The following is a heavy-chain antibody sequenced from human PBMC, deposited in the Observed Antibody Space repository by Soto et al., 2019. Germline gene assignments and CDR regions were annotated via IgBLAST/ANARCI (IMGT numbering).Heavy chain of an antibody. D-gene: IGHD2-21*02. CDR1: GGTFSSYT. CDR2: IIPILGIA. V-gene: IGHV1-69*02. CDR3: ASDPPYCGGDCSNYYYYGMDV. Sequence: GASVKVSCKASGGTFSSYTIIWVRQAPGQGHEWMGRIIPILGIANYAQKFQGRVTITADKSTSTAYMELSSLRSEDTAVYYCASDPPYCGGDCSNYYYYGMDVWGQGTTVTVS. J-gene: IGHJ6*02.